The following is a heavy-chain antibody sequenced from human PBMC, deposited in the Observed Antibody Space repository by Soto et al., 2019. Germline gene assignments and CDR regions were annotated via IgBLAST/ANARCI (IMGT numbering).Heavy chain of an antibody. CDR2: ISFDGITK. J-gene: IGHJ4*02. CDR3: ARANDGPLDY. Sequence: QVQLVESGGGAVQPGRSLRLSCAASGFILSTHAMHWVRQAPGKGLEWVALISFDGITKYFADPVKGRFTISRDNSQNTLYLQMNSLRTEDTAVDYCARANDGPLDYWGQGTLVTVSS. V-gene: IGHV3-30-3*01. CDR1: GFILSTHA. D-gene: IGHD1-1*01.